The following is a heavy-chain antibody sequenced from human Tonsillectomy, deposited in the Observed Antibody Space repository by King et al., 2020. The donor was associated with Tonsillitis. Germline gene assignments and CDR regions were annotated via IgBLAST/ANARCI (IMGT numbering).Heavy chain of an antibody. CDR2: ISWNSGSI. Sequence: VQLVESGGGLVQPGRSLRLSCAASGFTFDDYAMHWVRHAPGKGLEWVSGISWNSGSIAYADSVKGRFTISRDNAKNSLYLQMNSLRVEDTALYYCAKDMGVGATGDAFDIWGQGTMVTVSS. CDR1: GFTFDDYA. D-gene: IGHD1-26*01. V-gene: IGHV3-9*01. CDR3: AKDMGVGATGDAFDI. J-gene: IGHJ3*02.